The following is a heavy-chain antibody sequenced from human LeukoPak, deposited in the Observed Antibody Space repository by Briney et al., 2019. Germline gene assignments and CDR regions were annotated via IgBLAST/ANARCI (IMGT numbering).Heavy chain of an antibody. V-gene: IGHV4-34*01. D-gene: IGHD2/OR15-2a*01. CDR3: ARGEYDGNYSWFDP. Sequence: SETLSLTCAVYGGSFSGYYWSWIRQPPGKGLEWIGEINHSGSTNYNPSLKSRVTISVDTSKNQFSLKLSSVTAADTAVYYCARGEYDGNYSWFDPWGQGTLVTVSS. J-gene: IGHJ5*02. CDR1: GGSFSGYY. CDR2: INHSGST.